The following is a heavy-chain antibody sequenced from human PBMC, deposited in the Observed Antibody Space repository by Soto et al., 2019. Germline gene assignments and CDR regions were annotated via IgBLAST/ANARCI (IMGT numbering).Heavy chain of an antibody. CDR1: GYTFSDSY. CDR3: ASHYDMWSGYLSPVDY. V-gene: IGHV3-11*01. CDR2: IDTSGTKI. Sequence: PGGSLRLSCAASGYTFSDSYMSWIRQAPGKGLEWISYIDTSGTKIYYADSVKGRFTITRDNAKNSLYLEMNSLRDEDTAVYYCASHYDMWSGYLSPVDYWGQGTLVTAPQ. J-gene: IGHJ4*02. D-gene: IGHD3-3*01.